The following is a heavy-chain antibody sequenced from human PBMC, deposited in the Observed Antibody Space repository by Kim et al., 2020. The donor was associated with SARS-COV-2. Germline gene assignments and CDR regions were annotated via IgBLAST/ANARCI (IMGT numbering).Heavy chain of an antibody. V-gene: IGHV1-3*01. CDR3: ASSRSLDY. D-gene: IGHD2-2*01. CDR1: GYTFTRND. CDR2: INVGNGDT. J-gene: IGHJ4*02. Sequence: ASVKVSCKTSGYTFTRNDIHWVRQAPGQRLEWMGWINVGNGDTKFSQKFQGRVTLTSDTSASAAYMELSSLGSEDTAVYYCASSRSLDYWGQGTLVTVSS.